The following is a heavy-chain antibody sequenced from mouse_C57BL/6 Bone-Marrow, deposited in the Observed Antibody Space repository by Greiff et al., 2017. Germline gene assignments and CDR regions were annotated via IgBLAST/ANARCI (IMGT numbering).Heavy chain of an antibody. CDR3: TERGNYWYFDV. Sequence: EVQLQQSGAELVRPGASVKLSCTASGFNIKDDYMHWVKQRPEQGLEWIGWIDPENGDTEYASKFQGKATITADTSSNTAYLQLSSLTSEDTAVYYWTERGNYWYFDVWGTGTTVTVSS. V-gene: IGHV14-4*01. CDR2: IDPENGDT. D-gene: IGHD2-1*01. CDR1: GFNIKDDY. J-gene: IGHJ1*03.